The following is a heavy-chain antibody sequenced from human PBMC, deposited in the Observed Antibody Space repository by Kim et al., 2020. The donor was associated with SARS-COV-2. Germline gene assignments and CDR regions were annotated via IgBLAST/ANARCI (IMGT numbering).Heavy chain of an antibody. CDR1: GGSISSSSYY. D-gene: IGHD6-19*01. V-gene: IGHV4-39*01. Sequence: SETLSLTCTVSGGSISSSSYYWGWIRQPPGKGLEWIGSIYYSGSTYYNPSLKSRVTISVDTSKNQFSLKLSSVTAADTAVYYCATEQWLVRYQPSYSDYWGQGTLVTVSS. CDR3: ATEQWLVRYQPSYSDY. CDR2: IYYSGST. J-gene: IGHJ4*02.